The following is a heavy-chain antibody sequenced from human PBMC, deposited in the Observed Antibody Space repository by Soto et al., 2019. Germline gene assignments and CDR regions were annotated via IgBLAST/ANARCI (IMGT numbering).Heavy chain of an antibody. V-gene: IGHV1-2*04. J-gene: IGHJ6*03. CDR1: GYTFTGYY. CDR3: ARASGTFGGVIVPSDYYYMDV. D-gene: IGHD3-16*02. Sequence: QVQLVQSGAEVKKPGASVKVSCKASGYTFTGYYMHWVRQAPGQGLEWMGWINPNSGGTNYAQKFQGWVTMARDTSISTAYMELSRLRSDDTDVYYCARASGTFGGVIVPSDYYYMDVWGKGTTVTVSS. CDR2: INPNSGGT.